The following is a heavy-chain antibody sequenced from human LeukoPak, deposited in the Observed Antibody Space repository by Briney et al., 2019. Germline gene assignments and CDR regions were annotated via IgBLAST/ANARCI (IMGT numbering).Heavy chain of an antibody. V-gene: IGHV1-2*02. CDR2: INPNSGGT. CDR1: GYTFTGYY. J-gene: IGHJ4*02. D-gene: IGHD6-19*01. CDR3: ARSGWYGGSFDY. Sequence: GSVKVSSKASGYTFTGYYMHWVRQAPGQGPEWMGWINPNSGGTNYAQKFQGRVTMTRDTSISTAYMELSRLRSDDTAVYYCARSGWYGGSFDYWGQGTLVTVSS.